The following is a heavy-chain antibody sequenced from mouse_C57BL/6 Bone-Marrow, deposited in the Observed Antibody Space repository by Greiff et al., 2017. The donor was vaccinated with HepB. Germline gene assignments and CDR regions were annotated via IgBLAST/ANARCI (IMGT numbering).Heavy chain of an antibody. J-gene: IGHJ2*01. V-gene: IGHV1-55*01. Sequence: QVQLKQPGAELVKPGASVKMSCKASGYTFTSYWITWVKQRPGQGLEWIGDIYPGSGSTNYNEKFKSKATLTVDTSSSTAYMQLSSLTSGDSAVYYCARDYYGCEYWGQGTTLTVSS. CDR1: GYTFTSYW. CDR2: IYPGSGST. CDR3: ARDYYGCEY. D-gene: IGHD1-1*01.